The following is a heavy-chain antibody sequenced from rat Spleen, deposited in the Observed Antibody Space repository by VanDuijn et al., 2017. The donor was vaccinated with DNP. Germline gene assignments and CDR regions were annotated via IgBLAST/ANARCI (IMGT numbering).Heavy chain of an antibody. Sequence: EVQLVESGGGLVQPGRSLKLSCTASGFTFRDYYMAWVRQAPEKGLEWVATISTSGNRIYYPDSVTGRFTISRENSRSSLYLQMNSLKSEDTASYYCARHVLYTTDYYGYFDYWGQGVMVTVSS. CDR2: ISTSGNRI. J-gene: IGHJ2*01. CDR3: ARHVLYTTDYYGYFDY. CDR1: GFTFRDYY. D-gene: IGHD1-6*01. V-gene: IGHV5-7*01.